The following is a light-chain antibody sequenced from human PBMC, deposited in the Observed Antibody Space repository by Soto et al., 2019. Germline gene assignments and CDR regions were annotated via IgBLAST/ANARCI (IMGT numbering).Light chain of an antibody. CDR3: QQSSTTPWT. Sequence: DIQMTQSPSSLSASVGDRVTITCRASQRIGAFLNWYRHKPGRAPEFLIYDAYSAHSGVPSRFIGRGAGTEFTLTIDSLQPEDIATYYCQQSSTTPWTCGPGTRV. CDR2: DAY. V-gene: IGKV1-39*01. CDR1: QRIGAF. J-gene: IGKJ1*01.